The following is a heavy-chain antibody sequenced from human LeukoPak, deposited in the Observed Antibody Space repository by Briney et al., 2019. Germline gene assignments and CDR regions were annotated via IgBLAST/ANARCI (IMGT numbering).Heavy chain of an antibody. CDR3: ARSKGFGEFFDAFDI. CDR2: ISSSSSYI. CDR1: GFTFSSYS. Sequence: SGGSLRLSCAASGFTFSSYSMNWVRQAPGKGLEWVSSISSSSSYIYYADSVKGRFTISRDNAKNSLYLQMNSPRAEDTAVYYCARSKGFGEFFDAFDIWGQGTLVTVSS. J-gene: IGHJ3*02. D-gene: IGHD3-10*01. V-gene: IGHV3-21*01.